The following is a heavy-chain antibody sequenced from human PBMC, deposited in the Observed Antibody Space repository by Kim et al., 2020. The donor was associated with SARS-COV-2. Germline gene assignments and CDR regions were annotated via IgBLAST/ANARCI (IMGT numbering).Heavy chain of an antibody. Sequence: GGSLRLSCAASGFTFSSYSMNWVRQAPGKGLEWVSSISSSSSYIYYADSVKGRFTISRDNAKNSLYLQMNSLRAEDTAVYYCARDYIRHPPHHSSSFHYGMDVWGQGTTVTVSS. J-gene: IGHJ6*02. V-gene: IGHV3-21*01. CDR3: ARDYIRHPPHHSSSFHYGMDV. CDR2: ISSSSSYI. CDR1: GFTFSSYS. D-gene: IGHD6-13*01.